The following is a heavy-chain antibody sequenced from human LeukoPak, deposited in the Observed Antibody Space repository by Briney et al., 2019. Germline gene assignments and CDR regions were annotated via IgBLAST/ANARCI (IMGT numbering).Heavy chain of an antibody. J-gene: IGHJ4*02. V-gene: IGHV3-74*01. D-gene: IGHD4-23*01. Sequence: GSLRLSCAASGFALSSYWMHGVRQAPGKGLVWVSRINSDGSRISYADSVKGRFTISRDNAKNTLYLQMNSLRAEDTAMYYCARIDDSGGYWGQGTLVTVSS. CDR1: GFALSSYW. CDR3: ARIDDSGGY. CDR2: INSDGSRI.